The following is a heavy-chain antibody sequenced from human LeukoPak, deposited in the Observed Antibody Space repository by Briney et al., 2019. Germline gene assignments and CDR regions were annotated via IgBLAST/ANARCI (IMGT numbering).Heavy chain of an antibody. Sequence: SETLSLTCTVSGGSISSGDYYWSWIRQPPGKGLEWIGFIYYSGSTYHNPSLKSRVTISLDTSKNQFPLKLSSVTAADTAVYYCARDSDKLGELLYGFDFWGQGTLVTVSS. D-gene: IGHD3-10*01. CDR1: GGSISSGDYY. CDR3: ARDSDKLGELLYGFDF. V-gene: IGHV4-30-4*01. CDR2: IYYSGST. J-gene: IGHJ4*02.